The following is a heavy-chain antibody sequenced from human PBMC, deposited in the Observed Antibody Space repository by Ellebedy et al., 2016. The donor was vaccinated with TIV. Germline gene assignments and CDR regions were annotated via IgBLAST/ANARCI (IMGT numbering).Heavy chain of an antibody. CDR1: GFTFSNHW. V-gene: IGHV3-74*03. Sequence: GESLKISCAASGFTFSNHWMHWVRQVPGKGLVWVSRINTDGTTTTYADSVKGRFTISRDNAKNTLFLQMNRLRAEDTAVYYCARDQASRGVIIYWGQGTLVTVSS. CDR3: ARDQASRGVIIY. CDR2: INTDGTTT. D-gene: IGHD3-10*01. J-gene: IGHJ4*02.